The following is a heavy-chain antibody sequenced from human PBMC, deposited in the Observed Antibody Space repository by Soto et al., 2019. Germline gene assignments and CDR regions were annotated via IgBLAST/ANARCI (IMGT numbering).Heavy chain of an antibody. J-gene: IGHJ3*02. D-gene: IGHD2-15*01. CDR2: ISAYNGNT. Sequence: ASVKVSCKASGYTFTSYGISWVRQAPGQGLEWMGWISAYNGNTNYAQKLQGRVAMTTDTSTSTAYMELRSLRSDDTAVYYCARDRMIGYCSGGSGYSDAFDIWGQ. CDR3: ARDRMIGYCSGGSGYSDAFDI. V-gene: IGHV1-18*01. CDR1: GYTFTSYG.